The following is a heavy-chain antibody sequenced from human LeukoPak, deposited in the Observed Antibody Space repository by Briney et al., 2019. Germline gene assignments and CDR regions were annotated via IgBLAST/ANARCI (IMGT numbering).Heavy chain of an antibody. Sequence: SVKVSCKASGCTFSSYAISWVRQAPGQGLEWMGGIIPIFGTANYAQKFQGRVTITTGESKSTAYMELSSLRSEDTAVYYCAREGPTHTRYSSSWYGQGAFDIWGQGTMVTVSS. D-gene: IGHD6-13*01. J-gene: IGHJ3*02. V-gene: IGHV1-69*05. CDR2: IIPIFGTA. CDR3: AREGPTHTRYSSSWYGQGAFDI. CDR1: GCTFSSYA.